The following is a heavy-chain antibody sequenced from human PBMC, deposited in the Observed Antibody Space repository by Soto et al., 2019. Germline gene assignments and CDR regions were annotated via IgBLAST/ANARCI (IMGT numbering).Heavy chain of an antibody. V-gene: IGHV3-73*01. D-gene: IGHD5-12*01. J-gene: IGHJ4*02. Sequence: PGGSLRLXCVASGLSFSDSAIYWVRQASGKGLEWVGRIRTKTNNYATAYAVSVKGRFTISRDDSMNTALLQMNSLKAEDTGVYYCTALNPNGPTTITDFWGQGTLVTVSS. CDR1: GLSFSDSA. CDR3: TALNPNGPTTITDF. CDR2: IRTKTNNYAT.